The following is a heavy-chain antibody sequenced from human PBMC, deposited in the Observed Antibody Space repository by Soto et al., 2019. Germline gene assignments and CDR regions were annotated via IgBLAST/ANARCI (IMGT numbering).Heavy chain of an antibody. CDR2: IYYSGST. CDR1: GGSIISGGYY. Sequence: PSETLSLTCTVSGGSIISGGYYWIWIRQHPGKGLAWIGYIYYSGSTYYNPSLKSRVTISVDTSKNQFSLKLSSVTAADTAVYYCARDSHRGGNSEIGTYYYYYGMDVWGQGTTVTVSS. J-gene: IGHJ6*02. D-gene: IGHD4-4*01. CDR3: ARDSHRGGNSEIGTYYYYYGMDV. V-gene: IGHV4-31*03.